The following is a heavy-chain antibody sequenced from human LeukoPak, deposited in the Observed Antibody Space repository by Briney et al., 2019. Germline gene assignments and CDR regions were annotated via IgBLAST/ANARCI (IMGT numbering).Heavy chain of an antibody. CDR1: GYRFTSHW. Sequence: GESLKISCKGSGYRFTSHWIAWVRQMPGKGLEWMGIIFPGGSDTRYSPSFQGQVTISADKSLNTAYLQWRSLRASDTAIYYCARHDSSSFDYWGQGTLVTVSS. J-gene: IGHJ4*02. CDR3: ARHDSSSFDY. D-gene: IGHD3-22*01. CDR2: IFPGGSDT. V-gene: IGHV5-51*01.